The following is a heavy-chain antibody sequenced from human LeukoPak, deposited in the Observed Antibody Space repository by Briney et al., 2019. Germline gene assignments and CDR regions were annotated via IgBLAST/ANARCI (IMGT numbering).Heavy chain of an antibody. J-gene: IGHJ4*02. D-gene: IGHD6-19*01. Sequence: GGSLRLSCAASGFTFSSYWMNWVHQAPGKGLEWVATIKQDGRDKYYVDSVKGRFTISRDDAKNSLYLQMNSLRVEDTAVYHCVRYFTAVAPTLRLDYWGQGTLVTVSS. V-gene: IGHV3-7*03. CDR1: GFTFSSYW. CDR3: VRYFTAVAPTLRLDY. CDR2: IKQDGRDK.